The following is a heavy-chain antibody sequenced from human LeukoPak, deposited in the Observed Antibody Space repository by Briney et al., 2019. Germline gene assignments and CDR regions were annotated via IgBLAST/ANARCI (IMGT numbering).Heavy chain of an antibody. Sequence: GGSLRLSCAGSGFSFSGYWMAWVRQAPGKGLEWVASINQDVSRIHYVDSVKGRFTISRDNGKNSLYLQLNSLRAEDTAVYYCAREGRGEYFDYWGQGTLVTVSS. CDR2: INQDVSRI. V-gene: IGHV3-7*01. D-gene: IGHD3-10*01. CDR3: AREGRGEYFDY. J-gene: IGHJ4*02. CDR1: GFSFSGYW.